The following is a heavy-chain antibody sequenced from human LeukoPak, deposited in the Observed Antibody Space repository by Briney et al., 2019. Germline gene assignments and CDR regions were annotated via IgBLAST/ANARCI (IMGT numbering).Heavy chain of an antibody. CDR3: ARDDYGDYVGENAFDI. Sequence: ASVKVSCKASGYTFTSYAMHWVRQAPGQRLEWMGWINAGNGNTKYSQKFQGRVTITRDTSASTAYMELSSLRSEDTAVYYCARDDYGDYVGENAFDIWGQGTMVTVSS. J-gene: IGHJ3*02. CDR1: GYTFTSYA. CDR2: INAGNGNT. V-gene: IGHV1-3*01. D-gene: IGHD4-17*01.